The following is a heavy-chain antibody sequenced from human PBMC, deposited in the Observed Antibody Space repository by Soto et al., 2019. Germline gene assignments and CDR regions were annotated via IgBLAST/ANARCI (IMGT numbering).Heavy chain of an antibody. Sequence: ASVKVSCKASGYTFTSYDINCVRQATGQGLEWMGWMNPNSGNTGYAQKFQGRVTMTRNTSISTAYMELSSLRSEDTAVYYCARRAYYYDSSGYHPDWFDPWGQGTLVTVSS. V-gene: IGHV1-8*01. CDR1: GYTFTSYD. CDR2: MNPNSGNT. J-gene: IGHJ5*02. D-gene: IGHD3-22*01. CDR3: ARRAYYYDSSGYHPDWFDP.